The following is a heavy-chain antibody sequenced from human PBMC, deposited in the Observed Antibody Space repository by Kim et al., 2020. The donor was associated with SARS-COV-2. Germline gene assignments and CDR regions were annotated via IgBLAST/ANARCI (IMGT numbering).Heavy chain of an antibody. CDR2: IYHSGST. Sequence: SETLSLTCAVSGGSISSSNWWSWVRQPPGKGLEWIGEIYHSGSTNYNPSLKSRVTISVDKSKNQFSLKLSSVTAADTAVYYCARDYDSSGNNWFDPWGQGTLVTVSS. CDR3: ARDYDSSGNNWFDP. V-gene: IGHV4-4*02. D-gene: IGHD6-19*01. CDR1: GGSISSSNW. J-gene: IGHJ5*02.